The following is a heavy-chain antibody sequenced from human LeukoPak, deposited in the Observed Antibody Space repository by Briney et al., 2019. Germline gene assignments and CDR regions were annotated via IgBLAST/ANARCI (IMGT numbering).Heavy chain of an antibody. CDR3: ALQISVYYYYFTAG. V-gene: IGHV4-39*01. J-gene: IGHJ6*03. CDR2: IYDSENA. CDR1: GGSIDTVAFY. D-gene: IGHD2/OR15-2a*01. Sequence: SETLSLTCTVCGGSIDTVAFYWGWARQPPEKGLEWIGNIYDSENAYNNPSLNTRVTISAETSNNQFSLKLNSVNAADKALYNCALQISVYYYYFTAGWGEGITVTVS.